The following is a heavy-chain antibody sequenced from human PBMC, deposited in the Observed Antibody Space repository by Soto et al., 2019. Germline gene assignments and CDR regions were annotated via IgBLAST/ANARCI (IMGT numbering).Heavy chain of an antibody. J-gene: IGHJ4*02. Sequence: ETLSLTCTVSGGSISSSSYYWGWIRQPPGKGLEWIGSIYYSGSTYYNPSLKSRVTISVDTSKNQFSLKLSSVTAADTAVYYCARRLDYYGSGSLDSDYFDYWGQGTLVTVSS. CDR1: GGSISSSSYY. CDR3: ARRLDYYGSGSLDSDYFDY. D-gene: IGHD3-10*01. CDR2: IYYSGST. V-gene: IGHV4-39*01.